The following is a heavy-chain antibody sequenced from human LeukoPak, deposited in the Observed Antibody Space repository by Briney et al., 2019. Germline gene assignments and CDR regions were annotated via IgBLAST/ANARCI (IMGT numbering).Heavy chain of an antibody. J-gene: IGHJ4*02. D-gene: IGHD3-22*01. CDR1: GFTFSSYG. CDR2: IRYDGSNK. CDR3: AKDLAADYYDSSGAYDY. Sequence: PGGSLRLSCAASGFTFSSYGMHWVRQAPGKGLEWVAFIRYDGSNKYYADSVKGRFTISRDNSKNTLYLQMNSLRAEDTAVYYCAKDLAADYYDSSGAYDYWGQGTLVTVSS. V-gene: IGHV3-30*02.